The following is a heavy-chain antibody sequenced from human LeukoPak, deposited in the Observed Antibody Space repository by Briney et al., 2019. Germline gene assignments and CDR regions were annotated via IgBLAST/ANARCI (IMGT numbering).Heavy chain of an antibody. CDR3: ARGPPGCSSTSCHQGAFDI. CDR2: ISSSSSYK. D-gene: IGHD2-2*01. J-gene: IGHJ3*02. V-gene: IGHV3-21*01. CDR1: GFTLSTYS. Sequence: GGSLRLSCAASGFTLSTYSMNWVRQAPGKGLEWVSSISSSSSYKYYADSVKGRFTISRDNAKNSLYLQMNSVRAEDTAVYYCARGPPGCSSTSCHQGAFDIWGQGTMVTVSS.